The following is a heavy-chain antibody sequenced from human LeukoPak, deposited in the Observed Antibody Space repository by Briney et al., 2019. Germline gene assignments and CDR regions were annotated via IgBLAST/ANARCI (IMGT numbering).Heavy chain of an antibody. CDR1: GFTFDDA. D-gene: IGHD1-26*01. J-gene: IGHJ5*02. V-gene: IGHV3-9*03. CDR2: ISWNSGTI. CDR3: ARGNSGSYSQDWFDP. Sequence: GGSLRLSCAASGFTFDDAMHWVRQAPGKGLEWVSGISWNSGTIGHADSVKGRFTISRDNAKNSLYLQMNSLRDDDMALYYCARGNSGSYSQDWFDPWGQGTLVTVSS.